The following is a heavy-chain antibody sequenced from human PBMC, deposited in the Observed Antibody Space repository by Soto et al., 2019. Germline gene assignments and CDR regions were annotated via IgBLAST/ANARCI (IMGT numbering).Heavy chain of an antibody. J-gene: IGHJ4*02. V-gene: IGHV1-69*02. CDR1: GGTFSSYT. Sequence: GASVKVSCKASGGTFSSYTISWVRQAPGQGLEWMGRIIPILGIANYAQKFQGRVTITADKSTSTAYMELSSLRSEDTAVYYCARSEVGYDSSGYFKFDYWGQGTLVTVSS. CDR2: IIPILGIA. D-gene: IGHD3-22*01. CDR3: ARSEVGYDSSGYFKFDY.